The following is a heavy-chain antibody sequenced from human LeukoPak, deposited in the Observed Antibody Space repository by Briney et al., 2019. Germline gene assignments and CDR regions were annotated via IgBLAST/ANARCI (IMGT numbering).Heavy chain of an antibody. CDR1: GGSFSGYY. J-gene: IGHJ4*02. D-gene: IGHD3-16*02. CDR2: INHSGST. Sequence: SETLSLTCAVYGGSFSGYYWSWIRQPPGKGLEWIGEINHSGSTNYNPSLKSRVTISVDTSKNQFSLKLSSVTAADTAVYYCARVEESYYFDYWGQGTLVTVSS. CDR3: ARVEESYYFDY. V-gene: IGHV4-34*01.